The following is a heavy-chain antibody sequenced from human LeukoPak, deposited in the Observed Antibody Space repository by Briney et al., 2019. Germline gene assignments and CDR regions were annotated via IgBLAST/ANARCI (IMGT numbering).Heavy chain of an antibody. J-gene: IGHJ4*02. CDR1: GFTFSSYG. CDR3: ARGFGYGEKIPLYYFDY. CDR2: IRYDGSNK. D-gene: IGHD5-18*01. Sequence: GGSLRLSCAASGFTFSSYGMHWVRQAPGKGLGWVAFIRYDGSNKYYADSVKGRFTISRDNAKNSLYLQMNSLRAEDTAVYYCARGFGYGEKIPLYYFDYWGQGTLVTVSS. V-gene: IGHV3-30*02.